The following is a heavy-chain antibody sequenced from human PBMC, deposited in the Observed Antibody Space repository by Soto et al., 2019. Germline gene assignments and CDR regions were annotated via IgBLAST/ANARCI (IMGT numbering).Heavy chain of an antibody. D-gene: IGHD3-22*01. V-gene: IGHV1-2*02. Sequence: ASVKVSCKASGYTFTGYYMHWVRQAPGQGLEWMGWINPNSGGTNYAQKFQGRVTMTRDTSISTAYMELSRLRSDDTAVYYCARASPPLNYYDSSGYYYLFDYWGQGTLVTVSS. CDR1: GYTFTGYY. CDR3: ARASPPLNYYDSSGYYYLFDY. CDR2: INPNSGGT. J-gene: IGHJ4*02.